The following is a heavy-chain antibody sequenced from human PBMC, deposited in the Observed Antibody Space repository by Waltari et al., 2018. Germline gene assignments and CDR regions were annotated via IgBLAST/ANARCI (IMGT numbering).Heavy chain of an antibody. CDR3: ARDPSYGAIDY. CDR1: GFTFRRYW. Sequence: EVPLVESEGGLVQPGGSLRLSCAASGFTFRRYWMSWVRQAPGKGLEWVANIRPDGNEKYYVDSVKGRLTISRDNAKNSLYLQMNSLRVEDTAVYFCARDPSYGAIDYWGQGTLVTVSS. CDR2: IRPDGNEK. J-gene: IGHJ4*02. V-gene: IGHV3-7*01. D-gene: IGHD4-17*01.